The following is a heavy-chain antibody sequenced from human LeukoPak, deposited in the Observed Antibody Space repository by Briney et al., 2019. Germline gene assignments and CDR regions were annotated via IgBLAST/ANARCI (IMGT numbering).Heavy chain of an antibody. D-gene: IGHD3-16*01. CDR2: ISSGSSFQ. CDR3: AREGDPPGFYYYHHMDV. CDR1: GFDFSIYA. Sequence: GGSLRLSCAASGFDFSIYAIDWVRQAPGRGLEWVSSISSGSSFQNYAASVKGRFTVSRDNAKNSVYLQMNRLRAEDTAVYFCAREGDPPGFYYYHHMDVWGKGTTVTVSS. J-gene: IGHJ6*03. V-gene: IGHV3-21*01.